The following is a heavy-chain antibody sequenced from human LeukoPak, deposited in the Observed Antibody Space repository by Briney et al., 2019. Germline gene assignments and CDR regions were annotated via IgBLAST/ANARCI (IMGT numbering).Heavy chain of an antibody. D-gene: IGHD3-22*01. CDR3: ASYYDSSGYHPSRFDY. CDR1: GYTFTGYY. CDR2: INPKSGAT. V-gene: IGHV1-2*02. Sequence: ASVKVSCKASGYTFTGYYMHWVRQAPGQGPEWMGWINPKSGATYYAESFQGRVTMTRDTSITTAYMELTSLRSDDTAVYYCASYYDSSGYHPSRFDYWGQGTQVTVSS. J-gene: IGHJ4*02.